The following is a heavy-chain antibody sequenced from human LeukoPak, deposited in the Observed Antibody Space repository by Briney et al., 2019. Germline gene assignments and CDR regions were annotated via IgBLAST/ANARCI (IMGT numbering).Heavy chain of an antibody. Sequence: GGPLRPSCEAPRLTFSSYAMTWVRQAPGKGLEWVSAISAGGGSTYYADSVKGRFTISRDNSKNTLYLQLNSLRAEDTAVYYCAKAGGWTNYFDYWGQGTLVTVSS. J-gene: IGHJ4*02. D-gene: IGHD6-19*01. CDR1: RLTFSSYA. CDR2: ISAGGGST. V-gene: IGHV3-23*01. CDR3: AKAGGWTNYFDY.